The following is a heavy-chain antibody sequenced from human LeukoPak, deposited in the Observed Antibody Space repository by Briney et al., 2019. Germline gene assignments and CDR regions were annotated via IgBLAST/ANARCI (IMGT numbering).Heavy chain of an antibody. Sequence: SETLSLTCAVSVGSISSYYWSWIRQPPGKGLEWIGYIYTSGSANYNPSLKSRVTISVDTSKNQFSLKLSSVTAADTAVYYCARLLSVVSGYYMDVWGKGTTVTVSS. D-gene: IGHD4-23*01. V-gene: IGHV4-4*09. CDR3: ARLLSVVSGYYMDV. CDR2: IYTSGSA. CDR1: VGSISSYY. J-gene: IGHJ6*03.